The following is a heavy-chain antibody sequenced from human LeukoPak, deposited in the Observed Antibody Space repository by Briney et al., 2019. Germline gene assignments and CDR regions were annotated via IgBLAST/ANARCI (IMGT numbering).Heavy chain of an antibody. D-gene: IGHD4-11*01. CDR2: ISFDGSTK. CDR3: ATLVTAVTTTQFDY. CDR1: GFTFSSYA. V-gene: IGHV3-30*09. J-gene: IGHJ4*02. Sequence: GGSLRLSCAASGFTFSSYAMHWVRQAPGKGLEWVAVISFDGSTKYYADSVRGRFAITRDNSKNTLFLQMNNLRAEDTALYYCATLVTAVTTTQFDYWGQGALVTVSS.